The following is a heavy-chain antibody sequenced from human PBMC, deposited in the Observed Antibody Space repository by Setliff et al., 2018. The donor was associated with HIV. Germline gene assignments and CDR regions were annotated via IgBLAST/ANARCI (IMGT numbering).Heavy chain of an antibody. CDR2: ISASNGYT. CDR1: GYTFSSYE. V-gene: IGHV1-18*01. J-gene: IGHJ3*02. D-gene: IGHD1-26*01. CDR3: ARGGRYWGDAFDI. Sequence: ASVKVSCKASGYTFSSYEISWVRQAPGQGLEWMGRISASNGYTNYAQKLQGRVTVTTDTSTSTAYMELRGLRSDDTAVYYCARGGRYWGDAFDIWGQGTMVTVSS.